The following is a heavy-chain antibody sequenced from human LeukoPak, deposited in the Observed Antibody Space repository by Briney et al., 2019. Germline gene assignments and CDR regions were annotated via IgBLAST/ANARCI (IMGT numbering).Heavy chain of an antibody. V-gene: IGHV3-21*01. CDR1: GFTFKTYA. D-gene: IGHD4-17*01. Sequence: GGSLRLSCAASGFTFKTYAMSWVRQAPGKGLEWVSSISSTSSYIYYADSLKGRFTISRDNAENSLYLQMNSLRAEDTAVYYCARTAPAVYGDHLDYWGQGTLVTVSS. CDR3: ARTAPAVYGDHLDY. CDR2: ISSTSSYI. J-gene: IGHJ4*02.